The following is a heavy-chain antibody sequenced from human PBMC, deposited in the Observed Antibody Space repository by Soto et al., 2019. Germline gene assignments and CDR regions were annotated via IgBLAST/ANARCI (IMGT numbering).Heavy chain of an antibody. CDR1: GVTFNGAW. V-gene: IGHV3-15*07. CDR3: SADLTDCGAYAFDY. D-gene: IGHD2-21*01. CDR2: VKSKVDGGAI. Sequence: EVQLVESGGGLVEPGWSLRLSCAASGVTFNGAWMNWVRQAPGKGLEWVGRVKSKVDGGAIDYAAPVRGRFTISRDDSRNTVDLQMNSLSAEDSDMYYCSADLTDCGAYAFDYWGQGTLVTVSS. J-gene: IGHJ4*02.